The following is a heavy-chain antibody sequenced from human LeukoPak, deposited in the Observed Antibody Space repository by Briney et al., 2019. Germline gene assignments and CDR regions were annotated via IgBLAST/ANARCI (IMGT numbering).Heavy chain of an antibody. J-gene: IGHJ2*01. CDR2: VNLHGTR. Sequence: PSETPSPTFDVSGYEIGSNHYWGWVRQPPRKGLPWIGHVNLHGTRAYNASLRGRVTISIEASKNRFFLRLTSVTGADAAIYFCARVVSQAAPDWYMDVWGGGTVVIVSS. CDR3: ARVVSQAAPDWYMDV. CDR1: GYEIGSNHY. V-gene: IGHV4-38-2*01. D-gene: IGHD2-21*01.